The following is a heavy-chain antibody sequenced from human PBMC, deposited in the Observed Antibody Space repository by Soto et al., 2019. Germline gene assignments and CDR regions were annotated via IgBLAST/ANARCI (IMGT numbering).Heavy chain of an antibody. CDR2: ISSSSSYI. CDR1: GVTFSSYR. CDR3: ARDLGFNFDY. D-gene: IGHD1-26*01. V-gene: IGHV3-21*01. Sequence: PGGSLRLSCAASGVTFSSYRMNWVRQAPGKGLEWVSSISSSSSYIYYADSVKGRFTISRDNAKNSLYLQMNSLRAEDTAVYYCARDLGFNFDYSGQGTLVTVPS. J-gene: IGHJ4*02.